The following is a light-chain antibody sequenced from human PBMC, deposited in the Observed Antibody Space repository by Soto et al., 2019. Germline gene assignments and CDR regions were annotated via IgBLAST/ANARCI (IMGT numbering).Light chain of an antibody. CDR2: EVS. V-gene: IGLV2-8*01. CDR3: SSYAGSTLG. J-gene: IGLJ1*01. Sequence: QSVLTQPPSATGSPGEAVTISSTGTSSDVGGYNYVSWYQQHPGKAPKLMIYEVSKRPSGVPDRFSGSKSGNTASLTVSGLQAEDEADYYCSSYAGSTLGFGTGTKVTVL. CDR1: SSDVGGYNY.